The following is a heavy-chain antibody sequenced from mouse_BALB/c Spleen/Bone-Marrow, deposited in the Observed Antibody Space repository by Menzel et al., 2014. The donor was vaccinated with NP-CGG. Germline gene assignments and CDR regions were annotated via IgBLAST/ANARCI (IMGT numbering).Heavy chain of an antibody. CDR1: GYTFTSYW. CDR3: ARARSTVITTWYFDV. CDR2: IDPSDSYT. D-gene: IGHD2-4*01. Sequence: VQRVESGAELVKPGASVKLSCKASGYTFTSYWMHWVKQRPGQGLEWIGEIDPSDSYTNYNQKFKGKATLTVDKSSSTAYMQLSSLTSEDSAVYFCARARSTVITTWYFDVWGAGTTVTVSS. J-gene: IGHJ1*01. V-gene: IGHV1-69*02.